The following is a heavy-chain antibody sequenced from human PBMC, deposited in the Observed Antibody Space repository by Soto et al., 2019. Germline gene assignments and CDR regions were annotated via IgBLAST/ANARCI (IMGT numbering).Heavy chain of an antibody. J-gene: IGHJ4*02. CDR2: VTKRGDNT. D-gene: IGHD2-8*01. CDR1: GVTFSSHT. CDR3: AKDSHSCNN. V-gene: IGHV3-23*01. Sequence: EVPLLDSGGGLVQPGGSLRLSCATSGVTFSSHTMSWVRQAPGKALEWVSAVTKRGDNTFYADSVKGRFTISRDNSKNTLYLHLNSPTAKATAVYDCAKDSHSCNNWGQGTLVTVSS.